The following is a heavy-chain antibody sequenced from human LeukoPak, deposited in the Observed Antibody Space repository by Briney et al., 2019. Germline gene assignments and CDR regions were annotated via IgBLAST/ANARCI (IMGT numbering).Heavy chain of an antibody. V-gene: IGHV1-18*01. D-gene: IGHD5-18*01. Sequence: GASVKVSCKASGYTFNNYGITWVRQAPGQGLEWMGWISGYNGNTNYAQRLQGRVTMTTDTSTGTAYMELRSLRSDDTAVYYCARDTHRYADHFDYWGQGTLVTVSS. CDR2: ISGYNGNT. CDR1: GYTFNNYG. J-gene: IGHJ4*02. CDR3: ARDTHRYADHFDY.